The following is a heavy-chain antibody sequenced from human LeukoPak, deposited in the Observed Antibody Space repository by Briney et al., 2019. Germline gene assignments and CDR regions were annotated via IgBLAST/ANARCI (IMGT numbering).Heavy chain of an antibody. CDR2: ILFVFGKP. CDR1: GGSFSDYS. V-gene: IGHV1-69*08. Sequence: SVKVSCKTSGGSFSDYSTNWVRQAPGQGLEWMGKILFVFGKPNSAQKFQGRITITADRPTSTAYMELRSLRSEDTAVYYCARAPLDGDDLDTFDYWGQGTLVTVSS. CDR3: ARAPLDGDDLDTFDY. J-gene: IGHJ4*02. D-gene: IGHD4-17*01.